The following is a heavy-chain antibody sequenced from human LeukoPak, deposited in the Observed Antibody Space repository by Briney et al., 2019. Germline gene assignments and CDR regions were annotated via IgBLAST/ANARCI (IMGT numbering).Heavy chain of an antibody. D-gene: IGHD1/OR15-1a*01. CDR2: IIPIFGTA. J-gene: IGHJ4*02. CDR3: AGTKTSLFDY. Sequence: ASVKVSCKASGGTFSSYAISWVRQAPGQGLEWMGGIIPIFGTANYARKFQGRVTITTDESTSTAYMELSSLRSEDTAVYYCAGTKTSLFDYWGQGTLVTVSS. V-gene: IGHV1-69*05. CDR1: GGTFSSYA.